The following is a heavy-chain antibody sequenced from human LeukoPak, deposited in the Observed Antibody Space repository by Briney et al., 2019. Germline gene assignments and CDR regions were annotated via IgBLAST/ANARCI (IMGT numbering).Heavy chain of an antibody. CDR3: ATNGPGIAVAGYVDY. Sequence: GESLRLSCAASGFTFSSYGMHWVRQAPGKGLEWVAVISYDGSNDYYADSVKGRFTISRDNSKNTLYLQMNSLRAEDTAVYYCATNGPGIAVAGYVDYWGQGTLVTVSS. CDR1: GFTFSSYG. CDR2: ISYDGSND. J-gene: IGHJ4*02. D-gene: IGHD6-19*01. V-gene: IGHV3-30*03.